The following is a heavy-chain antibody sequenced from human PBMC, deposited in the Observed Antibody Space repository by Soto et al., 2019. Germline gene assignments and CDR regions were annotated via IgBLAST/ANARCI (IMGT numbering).Heavy chain of an antibody. CDR1: GYTFTSYA. J-gene: IGHJ3*02. Sequence: ASVKVSCKASGYTFTSYAMHWVRQAPGQRLEWMGWINAGNGNTKYSQKFQGRVTITRDTSASTAYMELSSLRSEDTAVYYCARDSRYNWNYGARYAFDIWGQGTMVTVSS. CDR3: ARDSRYNWNYGARYAFDI. V-gene: IGHV1-3*01. CDR2: INAGNGNT. D-gene: IGHD1-7*01.